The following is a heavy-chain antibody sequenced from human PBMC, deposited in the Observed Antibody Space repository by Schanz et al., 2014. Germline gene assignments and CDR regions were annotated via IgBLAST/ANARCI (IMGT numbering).Heavy chain of an antibody. J-gene: IGHJ4*02. CDR1: GFTFSRYG. CDR2: IGYDGSEK. Sequence: QVHLVESGGGVVQPGRSLRLSCAASGFTFSRYGMHWVRQAPGKGLEWVANIGYDGSEKYYVDSVKGRFTISRDNSKNTLFLQMSSLRAEDTAVYYCARDGDFDYWGQGTLVTVSS. V-gene: IGHV3-33*08. CDR3: ARDGDFDY.